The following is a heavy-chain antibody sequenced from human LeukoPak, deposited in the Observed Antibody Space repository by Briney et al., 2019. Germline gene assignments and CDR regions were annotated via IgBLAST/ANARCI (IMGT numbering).Heavy chain of an antibody. CDR1: GSTFSSYA. CDR3: AKESTSYSSGSFDY. CDR2: VSSSSTNK. V-gene: IGHV3-21*04. Sequence: GGSLRLSCAASGSTFSSYAMNWVRQAPGKGLEWVSSVSSSSTNKFYADSVKGRFTISRDDAKNSLYLQMNSLRAEDTAVYYCAKESTSYSSGSFDYWGQGTLVTVSS. J-gene: IGHJ4*02. D-gene: IGHD6-25*01.